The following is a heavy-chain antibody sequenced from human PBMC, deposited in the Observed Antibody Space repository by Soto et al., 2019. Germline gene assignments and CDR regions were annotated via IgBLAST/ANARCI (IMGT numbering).Heavy chain of an antibody. V-gene: IGHV5-51*01. CDR2: IYPGNSDT. Sequence: RGEALKISCKGSGYNFAYFWIGWVRQIPGRGLELMGIIYPGNSDTTYSPSFQGQVTISADKSIRTAYLQWRSLRASDTAIYYCARAFRGSPYGMDVWGQGTTVTVSS. D-gene: IGHD3-16*01. CDR3: ARAFRGSPYGMDV. CDR1: GYNFAYFW. J-gene: IGHJ6*02.